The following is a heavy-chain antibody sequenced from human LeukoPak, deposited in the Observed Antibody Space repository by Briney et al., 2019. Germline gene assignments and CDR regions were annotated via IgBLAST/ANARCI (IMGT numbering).Heavy chain of an antibody. CDR3: ARVSTMVRGVIPYYFDY. CDR2: ISSSSSTI. CDR1: GFTFSSYG. D-gene: IGHD3-10*01. Sequence: GGSLRLSCAASGFTFSSYGMTWVRQAPGKGLEWVSYISSSSSTIYYADSVKGRFTISRDNSKNTLYLQMNSLRAEDTAVYYCARVSTMVRGVIPYYFDYWGQGTLVTVSS. J-gene: IGHJ4*02. V-gene: IGHV3-48*01.